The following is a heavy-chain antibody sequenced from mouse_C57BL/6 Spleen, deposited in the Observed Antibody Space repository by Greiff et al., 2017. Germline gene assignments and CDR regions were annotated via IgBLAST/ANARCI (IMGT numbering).Heavy chain of an antibody. V-gene: IGHV1-52*01. Sequence: QVQLQQPGAELVRPGSSVQLSCKASGYTFTSYWMHWVKQRPIQGLEWIGNIDPSDSDTHYNQKFKDKATLTVDKSSSTAYMQLSSLTSEDSAVYYCARGGGYLDYWGQGTTLTVSS. CDR3: ARGGGYLDY. CDR2: IDPSDSDT. J-gene: IGHJ2*01. CDR1: GYTFTSYW. D-gene: IGHD1-1*02.